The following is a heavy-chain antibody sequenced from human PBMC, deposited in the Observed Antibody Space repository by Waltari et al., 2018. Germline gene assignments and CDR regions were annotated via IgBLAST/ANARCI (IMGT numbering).Heavy chain of an antibody. CDR1: GFPFSSYS. J-gene: IGHJ3*02. Sequence: EVQLVESGGGLVQPGGSLRLSCAASGFPFSSYSMNWVRQAPGKGLEGLSYIGSSSGSRDNADSVKGRFTISRDNAKNSLFLEMNSLRAADTAVYYCVRDHRWAFDIWGQWTMVTVSS. CDR3: VRDHRWAFDI. D-gene: IGHD3-16*02. V-gene: IGHV3-48*01. CDR2: IGSSSGSR.